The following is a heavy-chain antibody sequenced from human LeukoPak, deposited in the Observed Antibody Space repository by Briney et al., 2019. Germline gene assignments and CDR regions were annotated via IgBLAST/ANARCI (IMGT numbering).Heavy chain of an antibody. CDR3: AKYGSGSYGPDY. Sequence: PGGSLRLSCAASGFIFSRYGMHWVRQAPGKGLEWVAFIRYDGSNKYYADSVKGRFTISRDNSKNTLYLQMNSLRAEDTAVYYCAKYGSGSYGPDYWGQGTLVTVSS. J-gene: IGHJ4*02. V-gene: IGHV3-30*02. CDR1: GFIFSRYG. CDR2: IRYDGSNK. D-gene: IGHD3-10*01.